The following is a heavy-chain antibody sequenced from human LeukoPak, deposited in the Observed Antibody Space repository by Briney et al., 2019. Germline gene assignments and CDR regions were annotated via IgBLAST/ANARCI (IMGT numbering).Heavy chain of an antibody. D-gene: IGHD2-2*01. CDR3: AKNPSKYQLLFDAFDI. CDR2: ISGSGGST. Sequence: GRSLRLSCAASGFTFSSYAMSWVRQAPGKGLEWVSAISGSGGSTYCADSVKGRFTISRDNSKNTLYLQMNSLRAEDTAEYYCAKNPSKYQLLFDAFDIWGQGTMVTVSS. V-gene: IGHV3-23*01. CDR1: GFTFSSYA. J-gene: IGHJ3*02.